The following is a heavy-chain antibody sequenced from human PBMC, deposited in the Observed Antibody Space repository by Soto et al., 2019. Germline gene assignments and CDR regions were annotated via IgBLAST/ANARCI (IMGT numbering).Heavy chain of an antibody. Sequence: EVQLVESGGGLVKPGGSLRLSCAASGFTFSNAWMNWVRQAPGKGLEWVGRIKSKTDGGTTDYAAPVKGRFTISRDGSKNTLYPQMNSLKTEDTAVYYCTTDHQWLTPDYWGQGTLVTVSS. CDR3: TTDHQWLTPDY. V-gene: IGHV3-15*07. J-gene: IGHJ4*02. D-gene: IGHD3-22*01. CDR2: IKSKTDGGTT. CDR1: GFTFSNAW.